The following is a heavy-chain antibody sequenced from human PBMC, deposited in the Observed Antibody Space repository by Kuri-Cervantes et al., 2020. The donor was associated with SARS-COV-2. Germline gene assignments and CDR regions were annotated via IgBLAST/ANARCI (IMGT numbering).Heavy chain of an antibody. CDR3: GGGPFDFVVLPAAQGYYYYGMDV. V-gene: IGHV3-64D*09. CDR2: ISSNGGST. J-gene: IGHJ6*02. CDR1: GFTFSSYA. Sequence: GGSLRLSCSASGFTFSSYAMHWVRQAPGKGLEYVSAISSNGGSTYYADSVKGRYTISRDNSKNTLYLQMSSLRAEDTAVYYCGGGPFDFVVLPAAQGYYYYGMDVWGQGTTVTVSS. D-gene: IGHD2-2*01.